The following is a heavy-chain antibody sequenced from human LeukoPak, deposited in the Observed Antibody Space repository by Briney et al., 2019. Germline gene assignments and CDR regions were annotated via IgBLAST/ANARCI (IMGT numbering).Heavy chain of an antibody. D-gene: IGHD6-19*01. J-gene: IGHJ2*01. CDR1: GVSLSGYA. Sequence: PGGSLRLSCAASGVSLSGYALHWVRQAPNKGLEWVSVISYDGRHTYYADSVRGRFTISRDNSMNTFYLQMNGLRLEDSAVYYCVRDQVGSGWMWDFERWGRRTQVIVSS. V-gene: IGHV3-30*04. CDR2: ISYDGRHT. CDR3: VRDQVGSGWMWDFER.